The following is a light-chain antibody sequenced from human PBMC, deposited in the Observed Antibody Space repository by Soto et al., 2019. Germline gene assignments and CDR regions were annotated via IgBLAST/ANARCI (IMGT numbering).Light chain of an antibody. CDR1: HSVNSW. V-gene: IGKV1-5*03. CDR2: KAS. CDR3: QQYNDYSGT. J-gene: IGKJ1*01. Sequence: DIQMTQSPSTLSASVGDRVTITCRASHSVNSWLAWYQQKPGKAPKLLIHKASLLQSGAPSRFSGSESGTEFTLTISSLQPDDFATYYCQQYNDYSGTFGQGTKVEIK.